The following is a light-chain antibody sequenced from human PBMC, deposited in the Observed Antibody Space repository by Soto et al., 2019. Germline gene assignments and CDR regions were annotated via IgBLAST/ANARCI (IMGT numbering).Light chain of an antibody. J-gene: IGLJ1*01. CDR3: NSYVGSNNYV. CDR1: SSDISDNKY. V-gene: IGLV2-8*01. Sequence: ALTQPLSASGSPGQSVTISCTETSSDISDNKYVSWFQQHPGKAPKVLIYEVNKRASGVPDRFSGSKSGNTAYLTVSGLRADDEADYYCNSYVGSNNYVFGTGTKLNVL. CDR2: EVN.